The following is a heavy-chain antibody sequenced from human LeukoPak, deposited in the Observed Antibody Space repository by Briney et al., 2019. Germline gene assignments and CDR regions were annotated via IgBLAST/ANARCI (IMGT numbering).Heavy chain of an antibody. CDR2: ISDNTGSP. CDR3: AKGGYRVGSLGLGYFDY. D-gene: IGHD5-18*01. V-gene: IGHV3-23*01. J-gene: IGHJ4*02. Sequence: GGSLRLSCAASGFTFSNYAMNWVRQAPGKGLEWVSGISDNTGSPYYEDSVKGRFTISRDNSKNTLYLQMNSLRAEDTALYRCAKGGYRVGSLGLGYFDYWGQGALVTVSS. CDR1: GFTFSNYA.